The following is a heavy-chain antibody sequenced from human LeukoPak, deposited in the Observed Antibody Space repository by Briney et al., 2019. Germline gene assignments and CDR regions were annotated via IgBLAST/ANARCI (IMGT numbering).Heavy chain of an antibody. CDR2: IFHSGST. CDR3: ARQMASGPIDY. J-gene: IGHJ4*02. CDR1: GYSISSGYY. Sequence: PSETLSLTCTVSGYSISSGYYWGWIRQPPGKGLEWIGSIFHSGSTYYNPSLKSRVTISVDTSKNQFSLKLSSVTAADTAVYYCARQMASGPIDYWGQGTLVTVSS. V-gene: IGHV4-38-2*02. D-gene: IGHD6-19*01.